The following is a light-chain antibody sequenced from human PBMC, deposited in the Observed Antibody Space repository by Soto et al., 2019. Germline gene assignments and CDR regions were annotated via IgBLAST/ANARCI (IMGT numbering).Light chain of an antibody. J-gene: IGLJ3*02. V-gene: IGLV1-51*01. Sequence: QSVLTQPPSVSAAPGQKVTISCSGSNSNIGNNYVSWYQQLPGTAPKLLIYDNNSRPSGIPDRFSGSKSGASATLDITGLQTGVEADYYCGTWDSSLSAVVFGGGTKVTVL. CDR3: GTWDSSLSAVV. CDR2: DNN. CDR1: NSNIGNNY.